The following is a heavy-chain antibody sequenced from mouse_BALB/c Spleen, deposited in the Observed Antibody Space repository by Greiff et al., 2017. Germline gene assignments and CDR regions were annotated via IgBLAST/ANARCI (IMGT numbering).Heavy chain of an antibody. CDR2: ISSGGSYT. Sequence: EVQVVESGGGLVKPGGSLKLSCAASGFTFSSYAMSWVRQSPEKRLEWVAEISSGGSYTYYPDTVTGRFTISRDNAKNTLYLEMSSLRSEDTAMYYCARDGKGRAMDYWGQGTSVTVSS. CDR3: ARDGKGRAMDY. CDR1: GFTFSSYA. V-gene: IGHV5-9-4*01. D-gene: IGHD2-1*01. J-gene: IGHJ4*01.